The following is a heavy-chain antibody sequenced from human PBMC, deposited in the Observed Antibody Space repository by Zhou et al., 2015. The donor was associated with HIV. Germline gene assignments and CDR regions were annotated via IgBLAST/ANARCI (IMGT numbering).Heavy chain of an antibody. V-gene: IGHV1-2*02. D-gene: IGHD3-3*02. CDR2: INPNSGDT. J-gene: IGHJ3*01. Sequence: QVQVVQSGADVKKPGASVKVSCKASGYTFAGYYIHWVRQAPGQGLEWMGWINPNSGDTDYAQKFQGRVTMTRDTSINTAYMELSRLGSDDTAVYYCASSFLPYVWGQGTMVTSLQ. CDR3: ASSFLPYV. CDR1: GYTFAGYY.